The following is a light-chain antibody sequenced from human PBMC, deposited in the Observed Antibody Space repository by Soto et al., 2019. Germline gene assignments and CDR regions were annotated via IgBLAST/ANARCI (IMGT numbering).Light chain of an antibody. J-gene: IGKJ1*01. CDR2: DAS. CDR1: QSISSW. V-gene: IGKV1-5*01. CDR3: QQYSTYPWT. Sequence: DIQMTQSPPTLCASVGDRVTITCRASQSISSWLAWYQQKPGKAPKVLIFDASSLESGVPSRFSGSGSATEFTLTISSLQPDDFATYYCQQYSTYPWTFGQGTKVDI.